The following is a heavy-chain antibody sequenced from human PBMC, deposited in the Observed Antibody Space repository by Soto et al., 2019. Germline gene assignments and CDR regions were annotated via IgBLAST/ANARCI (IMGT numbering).Heavy chain of an antibody. V-gene: IGHV4-39*01. CDR2: IYYSGST. CDR1: GGSISSSSYY. CDR3: ARLIAGYGDYVWFDP. J-gene: IGHJ5*02. D-gene: IGHD4-17*01. Sequence: PAETLSLTCTVSGGSISSSSYYWGWIRQPPGKGLEWIGSIYYSGSTYYNPSLKSRVTISVDTSKNQFSLKLSSVTAADTAVYYCARLIAGYGDYVWFDPWGQGTLVTVSS.